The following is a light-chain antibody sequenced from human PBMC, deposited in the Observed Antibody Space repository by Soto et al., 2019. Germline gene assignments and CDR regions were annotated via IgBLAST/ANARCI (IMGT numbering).Light chain of an antibody. CDR1: SSDVGAYNY. V-gene: IGLV2-14*03. CDR3: SSYTSSSIVV. CDR2: DVS. J-gene: IGLJ2*01. Sequence: QSVLTQPASVSGSPGQSITISCTGTSSDVGAYNYVSWYQQHPGKAPKLMIFDVSNRPSGVSNRFSGSKSGNTASLTISGLQAEDEADYYCSSYTSSSIVVLGGGTKLTVL.